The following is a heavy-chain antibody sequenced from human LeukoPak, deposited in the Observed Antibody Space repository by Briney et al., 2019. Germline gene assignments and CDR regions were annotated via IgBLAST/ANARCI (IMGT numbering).Heavy chain of an antibody. J-gene: IGHJ3*02. CDR3: ARGDYDAFDI. CDR1: GGSISSYY. D-gene: IGHD4-17*01. Sequence: SETLSLTCTVSGGSISSYYWSWIRQPAGKGLEWIGYIYYSGSTNYNPSLKSRVTISVDTSKNQFSLKLSSVTAADTAVYYCARGDYDAFDIWGQGTMVTVSS. V-gene: IGHV4-59*01. CDR2: IYYSGST.